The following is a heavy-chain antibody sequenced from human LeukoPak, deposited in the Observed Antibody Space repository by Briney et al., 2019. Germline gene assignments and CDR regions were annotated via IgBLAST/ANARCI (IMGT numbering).Heavy chain of an antibody. V-gene: IGHV5-51*01. CDR2: IYHGDSDT. CDR1: GYSFTSYW. D-gene: IGHD2-2*01. CDR3: ARLGGWGYCSSTSCYNWFDP. Sequence: GESLQISCKGSGYSFTSYWIGWVRQMPGKGLEWMGIIYHGDSDTRYSPSFQGQVTISADKSISTAYLQWSSLKASDTAMYYCARLGGWGYCSSTSCYNWFDPWGQGTLVTVSS. J-gene: IGHJ5*02.